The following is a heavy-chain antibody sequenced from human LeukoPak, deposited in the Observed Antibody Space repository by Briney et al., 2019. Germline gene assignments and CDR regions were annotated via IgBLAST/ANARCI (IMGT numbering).Heavy chain of an antibody. CDR1: GGSISSYY. J-gene: IGHJ4*02. Sequence: PSETLSLTCTVSGGSISSYYWSWIRQSPGKGLEWIGYIYYSGSTNFSPSLNSRVTISVDTSKNQFSLKLSSVTAADTAVYYCARVGQQLIFYYFDYWGQGTLVTVSS. CDR3: ARVGQQLIFYYFDY. D-gene: IGHD3-9*01. CDR2: IYYSGST. V-gene: IGHV4-59*01.